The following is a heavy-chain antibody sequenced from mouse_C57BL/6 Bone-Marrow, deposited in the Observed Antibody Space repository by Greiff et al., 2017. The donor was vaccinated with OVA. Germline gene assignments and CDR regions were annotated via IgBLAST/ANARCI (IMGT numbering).Heavy chain of an antibody. CDR1: GYTFTSYW. V-gene: IGHV1-50*01. D-gene: IGHD2-5*01. Sequence: QVQLQQPGAELVKPGASVKLSCKASGYTFTSYWMQWVKQRPGQGLEWIGEIDPSDSYTNYNQKFKGKATLTVDTSSSTAYMQLSSLTSEDSAVYYCARIASYYSNYGWGQGTTLTVSS. J-gene: IGHJ2*01. CDR2: IDPSDSYT. CDR3: ARIASYYSNYG.